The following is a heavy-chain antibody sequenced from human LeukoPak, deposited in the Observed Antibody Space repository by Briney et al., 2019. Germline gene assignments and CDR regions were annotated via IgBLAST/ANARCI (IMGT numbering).Heavy chain of an antibody. CDR2: IDHSGST. Sequence: PSETLSLTCAVYGGSFSGYYWSWIRQPPGKGLEWIGEIDHSGSTNYNPSLKSRVTISVDTSKNQFSLKLSSVTAADTAVYYCARGYSNWDYWGQGTLVTVSS. D-gene: IGHD4-11*01. J-gene: IGHJ4*02. V-gene: IGHV4-34*01. CDR1: GGSFSGYY. CDR3: ARGYSNWDY.